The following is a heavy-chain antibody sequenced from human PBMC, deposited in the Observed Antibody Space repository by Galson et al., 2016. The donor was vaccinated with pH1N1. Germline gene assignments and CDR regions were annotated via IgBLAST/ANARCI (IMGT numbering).Heavy chain of an antibody. V-gene: IGHV1-46*01. CDR2: IDPSGGGT. J-gene: IGHJ4*02. Sequence: SVKVSCKASGYTFTTSYIHWVRQAPGEGLEWMGVIDPSGGGTTYAQKFQARVTMTRDTSTSTVYLDLNRLNSEDTSVYYCTRDQGRRREFWGQGTLVTVSS. CDR1: GYTFTTSY. CDR3: TRDQGRRREF. D-gene: IGHD3-10*01.